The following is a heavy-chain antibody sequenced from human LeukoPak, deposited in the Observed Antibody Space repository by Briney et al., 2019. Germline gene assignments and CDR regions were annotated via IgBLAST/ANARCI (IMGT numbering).Heavy chain of an antibody. Sequence: ASVKVSCKASGYTFTSYYMHWVRQAPGQGLEWMGIINPSGGSTSYAQKFQGRVTMTRDTSTSTVYMELSSLRSEDTAVYYCASEARDYDSSGYSTFDYWGQGTLVTVSS. J-gene: IGHJ4*02. CDR3: ASEARDYDSSGYSTFDY. V-gene: IGHV1-46*01. CDR1: GYTFTSYY. D-gene: IGHD3-22*01. CDR2: INPSGGST.